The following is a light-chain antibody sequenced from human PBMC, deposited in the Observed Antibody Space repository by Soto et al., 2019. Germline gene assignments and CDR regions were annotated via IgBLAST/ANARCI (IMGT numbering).Light chain of an antibody. CDR3: QQRSNWPPIT. CDR1: QSVSSY. V-gene: IGKV3-11*01. J-gene: IGKJ5*01. Sequence: EIVLTQSPATLSLSPGERATLSCRASQSVSSYLAWYQQKPCQAPRLLIYDASNRATGIPARFSGSGSGTDFTLTISSLEPEDFAVYYCQQRSNWPPITFGQGKRLEI. CDR2: DAS.